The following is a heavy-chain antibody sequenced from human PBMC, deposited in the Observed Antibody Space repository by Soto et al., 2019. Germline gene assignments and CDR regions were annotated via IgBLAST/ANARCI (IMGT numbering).Heavy chain of an antibody. Sequence: SVKVSCKASGYTFTGYYIHWVRQAPGQGLEWMGWINPNSGGTNFAQQFQGWVTLTRDTSISTAYMELSRLRSDDMAVYYCARGSTMNFDYWGQGTLVTGSS. D-gene: IGHD3-22*01. CDR3: ARGSTMNFDY. J-gene: IGHJ4*02. V-gene: IGHV1-2*04. CDR1: GYTFTGYY. CDR2: INPNSGGT.